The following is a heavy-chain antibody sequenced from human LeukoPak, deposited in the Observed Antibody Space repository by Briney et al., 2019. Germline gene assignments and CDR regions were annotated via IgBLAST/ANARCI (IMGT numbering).Heavy chain of an antibody. V-gene: IGHV4-31*03. CDR1: GGSISSGGHY. CDR3: ARESSSWPYYYYYMDV. CDR2: IYYSGST. Sequence: SETLSLTCTVSGGSISSGGHYWSWIRQHPGKGLEWIGYIYYSGSTYYNPSLKSRVTISVDTSKNQFSLKLSSVTAADTAVYYCARESSSWPYYYYYMDVWGKGTTVTVSS. D-gene: IGHD6-13*01. J-gene: IGHJ6*03.